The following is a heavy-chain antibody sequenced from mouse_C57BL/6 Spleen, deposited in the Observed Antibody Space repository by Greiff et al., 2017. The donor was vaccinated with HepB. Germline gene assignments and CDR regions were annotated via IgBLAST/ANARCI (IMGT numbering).Heavy chain of an antibody. CDR1: GYSFTSYY. J-gene: IGHJ2*01. CDR2: IYPGSGNT. Sequence: VQLVESGPELVKPGASVKISCKASGYSFTSYYIHWVKQRPGQGLEWIGWIYPGSGNTKYNEKFKGKATLTADTSSSTAYMQLSSLTSEDSAVYYCARGYYSNYLDYWGQGTTLTVSS. CDR3: ARGYYSNYLDY. V-gene: IGHV1-66*01. D-gene: IGHD2-5*01.